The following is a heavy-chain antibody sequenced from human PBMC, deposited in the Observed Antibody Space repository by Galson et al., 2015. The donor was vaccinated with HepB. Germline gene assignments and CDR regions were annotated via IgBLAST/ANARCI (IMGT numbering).Heavy chain of an antibody. Sequence: SLRLSCAASGFTFSSYGMHWVRQAPGKGLEWVAVIWYDGSNKYYADSVKGRFTISRDNSKNTLYLQMNSLRAEDTAVYYCAREDGDYGDYFDYWGQGTLVTVSS. CDR1: GFTFSSYG. D-gene: IGHD4-17*01. CDR2: IWYDGSNK. CDR3: AREDGDYGDYFDY. V-gene: IGHV3-33*01. J-gene: IGHJ4*02.